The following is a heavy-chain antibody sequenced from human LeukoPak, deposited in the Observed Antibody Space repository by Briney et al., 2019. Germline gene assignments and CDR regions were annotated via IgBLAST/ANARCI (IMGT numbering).Heavy chain of an antibody. Sequence: ASVKVSCKASGYTFTSYYMHRVRQAPGQGLERMGIINPSGGSTSYAQKFQGRVTMTRDTSTSTVYMELSSLRSEDTAVYYCARAQFRDAFDIWGQGTMVTVSS. J-gene: IGHJ3*02. CDR1: GYTFTSYY. CDR3: ARAQFRDAFDI. D-gene: IGHD5-24*01. CDR2: INPSGGST. V-gene: IGHV1-46*01.